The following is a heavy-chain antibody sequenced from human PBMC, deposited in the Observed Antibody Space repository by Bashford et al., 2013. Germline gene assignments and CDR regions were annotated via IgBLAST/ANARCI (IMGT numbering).Heavy chain of an antibody. CDR3: ARDNGDYDRGGFDV. Sequence: SETLSLTCTVSGGSVSSGSYYWSWIRQPPGKGLEWIGYIYYSGSTNYNPSLKSRVTISVDTSKNQFSLKLSSVTAADTAVYYCARDNGDYDRGGFDVVGPRGQWSPSPQ. CDR1: GGSVSSGSYY. CDR2: IYYSGST. D-gene: IGHD4-17*01. J-gene: IGHJ3*01. V-gene: IGHV4-61*01.